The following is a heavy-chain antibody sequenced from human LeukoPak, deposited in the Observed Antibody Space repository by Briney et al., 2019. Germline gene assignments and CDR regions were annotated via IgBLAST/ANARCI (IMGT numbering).Heavy chain of an antibody. J-gene: IGHJ4*02. CDR2: INPSGGST. Sequence: ASVKVSCKASGYTFTAYYMHWVRQAPGQGLEWMGIINPSGGSTSYAQKFQGRVTMTRDTSTSTVYMELSSLRSEDTAVYYCARSPVTYYFDYWGQGTLVTVSS. CDR3: ARSPVTYYFDY. D-gene: IGHD4-11*01. CDR1: GYTFTAYY. V-gene: IGHV1-46*01.